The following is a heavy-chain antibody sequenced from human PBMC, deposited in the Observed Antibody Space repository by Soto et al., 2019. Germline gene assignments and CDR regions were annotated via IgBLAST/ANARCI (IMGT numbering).Heavy chain of an antibody. Sequence: VQLVESGGGLVQPGGSLRLSCAASGFTFSSYWMSWVRQAPGKGLEWVANIKQDGSEKYYVDSVKGRFTISRDNAKNSLYLQMNSLRAEDTAVYYCATLKWGYCSGGSCSPYFDYWGQGTLVTVSS. D-gene: IGHD2-15*01. CDR2: IKQDGSEK. CDR1: GFTFSSYW. J-gene: IGHJ4*02. V-gene: IGHV3-7*05. CDR3: ATLKWGYCSGGSCSPYFDY.